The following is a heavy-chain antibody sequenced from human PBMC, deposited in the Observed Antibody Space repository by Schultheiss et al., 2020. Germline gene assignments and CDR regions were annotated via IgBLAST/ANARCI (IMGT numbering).Heavy chain of an antibody. CDR2: IWYDGSNK. D-gene: IGHD1-26*01. CDR1: GFTFSSYG. J-gene: IGHJ4*02. Sequence: GGSLRLSCAASGFTFSSYGMHWVRQAPGKGLEWVAVIWYDGSNKYYADSVKGRFTISRDNSKNTLYLQMNSLRAEDTAVYYCAQGGEFGSYYEESFDYWGQGTLVTVSS. CDR3: AQGGEFGSYYEESFDY. V-gene: IGHV3-30*02.